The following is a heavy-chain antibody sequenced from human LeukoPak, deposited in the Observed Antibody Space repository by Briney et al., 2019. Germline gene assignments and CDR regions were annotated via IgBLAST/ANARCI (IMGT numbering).Heavy chain of an antibody. Sequence: PGGSLILSCAASGFTFSSYGMHWVRQAPGKGLEWVADIWYDGSNKYYADSVKGRFTISRDNSKNTLYLQMNSLSPEDTAVYYCARASYYYDDSGYYYDYWGQGTLVTVSS. CDR1: GFTFSSYG. D-gene: IGHD3-22*01. J-gene: IGHJ4*02. CDR2: IWYDGSNK. CDR3: ARASYYYDDSGYYYDY. V-gene: IGHV3-33*01.